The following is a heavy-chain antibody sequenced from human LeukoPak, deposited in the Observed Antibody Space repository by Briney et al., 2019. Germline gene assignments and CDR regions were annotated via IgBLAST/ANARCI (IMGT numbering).Heavy chain of an antibody. D-gene: IGHD7-27*01. J-gene: IGHJ4*02. V-gene: IGHV1-69*04. Sequence: SVKVSCKASGGTFISHAISWVRQAPGQGLEWMGRIIPILGIANYAQKFQGRVTMTRDTSTSTVYMELSSLRSEDTAVYYCARDDSVDLNWGTGVLDYWGQGTLVPVSS. CDR1: GGTFISHA. CDR3: ARDDSVDLNWGTGVLDY. CDR2: IIPILGIA.